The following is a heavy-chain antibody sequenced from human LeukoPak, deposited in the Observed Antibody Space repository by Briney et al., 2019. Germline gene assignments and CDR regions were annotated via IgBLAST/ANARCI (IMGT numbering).Heavy chain of an antibody. CDR2: ISGSGGST. D-gene: IGHD6-13*01. CDR1: GFTFSSYA. Sequence: GGSLRLSCAASGFTFSSYAMSWVRQAPGKGLEWVSAISGSGGSTYYADSVKGRFTISRDNSKNTLYLQMNSLRAEDTAVYYCAKGLTFVRIAAAGPEYFQHWGQGTLVTVSS. J-gene: IGHJ1*01. V-gene: IGHV3-23*01. CDR3: AKGLTFVRIAAAGPEYFQH.